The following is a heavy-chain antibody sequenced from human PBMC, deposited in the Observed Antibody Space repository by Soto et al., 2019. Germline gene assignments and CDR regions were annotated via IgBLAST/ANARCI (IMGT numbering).Heavy chain of an antibody. CDR2: ISGSGGST. CDR3: ATTGDYYYYGMDV. CDR1: GFTFSSYA. J-gene: IGHJ6*02. Sequence: GGSLRLSCVASGFTFSSYAMSWVRQAPGKGLEWVSAISGSGGSTYYADSVKGRFTISRDNSKNTLYLQMNSLRAEDTAVYYCATTGDYYYYGMDVWGQGTTVTVSS. V-gene: IGHV3-23*01.